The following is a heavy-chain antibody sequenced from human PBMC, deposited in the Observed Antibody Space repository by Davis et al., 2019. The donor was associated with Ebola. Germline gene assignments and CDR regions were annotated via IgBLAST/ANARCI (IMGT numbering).Heavy chain of an antibody. D-gene: IGHD7-27*01. CDR2: INHSGST. Sequence: PGGSLRLSCAVYGGSFSGYYWSWIRQPPGKGLEWIGEINHSGSTNYNPSLKSRVTISVDTSKNQFSLKLSSVTAADTAVYYCARDPNWGFDGNWFDPWGQGTLVTVSS. J-gene: IGHJ5*02. V-gene: IGHV4-34*01. CDR1: GGSFSGYY. CDR3: ARDPNWGFDGNWFDP.